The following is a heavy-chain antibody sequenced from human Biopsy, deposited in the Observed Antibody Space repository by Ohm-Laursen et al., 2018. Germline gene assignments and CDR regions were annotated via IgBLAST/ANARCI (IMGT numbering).Heavy chain of an antibody. CDR3: AADINVWNVNY. Sequence: SVKPSCKVSGYTLTVLSMHSVRQAPGSGLEWMGGFATENGKTIYAQKFQGRITMTEDTSTDTAYMELSSLRSEDTAVYYCAADINVWNVNYWGQGTQVTVSS. J-gene: IGHJ4*02. V-gene: IGHV1-24*01. CDR1: GYTLTVLS. D-gene: IGHD1-1*01. CDR2: FATENGKT.